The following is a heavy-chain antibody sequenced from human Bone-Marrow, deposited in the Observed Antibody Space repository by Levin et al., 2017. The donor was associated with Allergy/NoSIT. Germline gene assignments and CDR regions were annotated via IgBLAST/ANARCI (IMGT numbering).Heavy chain of an antibody. J-gene: IGHJ3*02. Sequence: GESLKISCAVSGFSVNNNYMSWVRQAPGKGLEWISLLYSDGRTYYADSVKGRFTISRDNSENTLFLQMSSLRAEDTAVYFCSRTLLLDGFDIWGQGTLVTVSS. CDR1: GFSVNNNY. CDR2: LYSDGRT. D-gene: IGHD2-21*01. CDR3: SRTLLLDGFDI. V-gene: IGHV3-53*01.